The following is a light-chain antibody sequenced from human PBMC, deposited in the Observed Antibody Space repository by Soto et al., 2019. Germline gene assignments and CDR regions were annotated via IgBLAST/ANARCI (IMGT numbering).Light chain of an antibody. V-gene: IGKV1-33*01. CDR3: QQYDNLWRLT. CDR2: DAS. CDR1: QDISNY. J-gene: IGKJ4*01. Sequence: DIQITQSPSSLSASVGDRVTITCQASQDISNYLNWYQQKPGKAPKLLIYDASNLETGVPSRFRGSGSGTDFTFTISSRQPEDIAPYYCQQYDNLWRLTVGGGTKVEIK.